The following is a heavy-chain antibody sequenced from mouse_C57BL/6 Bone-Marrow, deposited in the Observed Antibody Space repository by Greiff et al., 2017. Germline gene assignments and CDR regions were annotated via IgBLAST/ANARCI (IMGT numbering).Heavy chain of an antibody. V-gene: IGHV1-5*01. CDR1: GYTFTSYW. CDR2: IYPGNSDT. D-gene: IGHD1-1*01. J-gene: IGHJ1*03. Sequence: EVQLQQSGPVLARPGASVKLSCKTSGYTFTSYWMHWVKQRPGQGLEWIGAIYPGNSDTSYNQKFKGKAKLTAVTSASPAYMELSSLTNGDSAVYYCTREGLLWYFDVWGTGTTVTVSS. CDR3: TREGLLWYFDV.